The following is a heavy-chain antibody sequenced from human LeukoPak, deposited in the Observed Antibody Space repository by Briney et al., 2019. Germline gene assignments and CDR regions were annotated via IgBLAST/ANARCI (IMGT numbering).Heavy chain of an antibody. CDR1: GGSINTANYY. J-gene: IGHJ6*03. CDR3: ARQRADYYYYYVDV. Sequence: PSETLSLTXTVSGGSINTANYYWVWLRQPPGKGLEWIVSIYYSETTYDNPSLNSRVTISIAPSKDQFSLRLSSVTASETAVYYCARQRADYYYYYVDVWGEGTTVAVS. V-gene: IGHV4-39*01. CDR2: IYYSETT.